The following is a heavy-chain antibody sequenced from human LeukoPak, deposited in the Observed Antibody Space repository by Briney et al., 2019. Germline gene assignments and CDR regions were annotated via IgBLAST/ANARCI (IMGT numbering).Heavy chain of an antibody. CDR1: GGSISRYY. J-gene: IGHJ4*02. Sequence: SETLSLTCNVSGGSISRYYWSWIRQPAAKGLELVGRVYTSGSTNFNPSLPSQVTMSVETSTSQFSLKLSSVTAADTAIYYCARGGEVGGTGSRFDYWGEGTLVTASS. CDR3: ARGGEVGGTGSRFDY. D-gene: IGHD1-26*01. CDR2: VYTSGST. V-gene: IGHV4-4*07.